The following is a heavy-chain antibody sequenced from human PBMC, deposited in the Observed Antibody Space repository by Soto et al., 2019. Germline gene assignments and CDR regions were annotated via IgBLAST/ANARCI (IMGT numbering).Heavy chain of an antibody. CDR1: RFTFSSYW. CDR2: ISIDGSRT. Sequence: GGSLRLSCAASRFTFSSYWMHWVRQAPGKGLVWVSRISIDGSRTNYADSVKGRFTISRDNAKNTLYLQMNGLRAEDTAVYYCAKDGQSGFWSGYYLDVWGQGTTVTVSS. J-gene: IGHJ6*02. V-gene: IGHV3-74*01. D-gene: IGHD3-3*01. CDR3: AKDGQSGFWSGYYLDV.